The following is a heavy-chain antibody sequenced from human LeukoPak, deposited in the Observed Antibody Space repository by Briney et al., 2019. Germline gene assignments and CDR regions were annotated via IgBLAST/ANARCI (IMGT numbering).Heavy chain of an antibody. J-gene: IGHJ5*02. V-gene: IGHV1-69*05. CDR3: ARGPKYVVVVPAATDTNNWFDP. CDR1: GGTFSSYA. CDR2: IIPIFGTA. D-gene: IGHD2-2*01. Sequence: GASVKVSCKASGGTFSSYAISWVRQAPGQGLEWMGGIIPIFGTANYAQKFQGGVTITTDESTSTAYMELSSLRSEDTAVYYCARGPKYVVVVPAATDTNNWFDPWGQGTLVTVSS.